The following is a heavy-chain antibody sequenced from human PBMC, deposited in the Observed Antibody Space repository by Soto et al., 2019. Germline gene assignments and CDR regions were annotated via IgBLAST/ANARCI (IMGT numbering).Heavy chain of an antibody. V-gene: IGHV1-69*01. D-gene: IGHD5-18*01. J-gene: IGHJ4*02. CDR3: TRSYGYTFGGSLDN. CDR2: IITAFGTT. Sequence: QVQLVQSGPEVQNPGSSVKVSCKASGDTFNSYVITCVRQAPGQGLEWLGGIITAFGTTSYAQNFQDRLTITAEEAATTDHMELSSLTSDDTAMYYCTRSYGYTFGGSLDNWGQGTLVTVSS. CDR1: GDTFNSYV.